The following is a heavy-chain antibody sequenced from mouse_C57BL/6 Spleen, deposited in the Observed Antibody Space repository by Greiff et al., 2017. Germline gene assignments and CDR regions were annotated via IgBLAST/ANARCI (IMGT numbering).Heavy chain of an antibody. CDR2: IYPGDGDT. J-gene: IGHJ4*01. V-gene: IGHV1-82*01. CDR1: GYAFSSSW. Sequence: QVQLQQSGPELVKPGASVKISCKASGYAFSSSWMNWVKQRPGKGLEWIGRIYPGDGDTNYNGTFKGKAPLTADKSSSTAYMQLSSLTSEDSAVYFCARSDAMDYWGQGTSVTVSS. CDR3: ARSDAMDY.